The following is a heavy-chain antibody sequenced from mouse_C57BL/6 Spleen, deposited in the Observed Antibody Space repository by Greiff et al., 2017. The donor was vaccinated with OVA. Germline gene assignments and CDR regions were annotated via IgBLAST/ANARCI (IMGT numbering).Heavy chain of an antibody. J-gene: IGHJ2*01. CDR2: IYPGSGNT. CDR3: ARGTTVVPHFDY. D-gene: IGHD1-1*01. V-gene: IGHV1-76*01. CDR1: GYTFTDYY. Sequence: QVQLQQSGAELVRPGASVKLSCKASGYTFTDYYINWVKQRPGQGLEWIARIYPGSGNTYYNEKFKGKATLTAEKSSSTAYMQLSSLTSEDSAVYVCARGTTVVPHFDYWGQGTTLTVSS.